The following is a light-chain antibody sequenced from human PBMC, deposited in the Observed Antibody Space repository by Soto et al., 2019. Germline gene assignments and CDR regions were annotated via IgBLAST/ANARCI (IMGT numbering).Light chain of an antibody. CDR2: DAS. CDR1: QGISSA. Sequence: AIQLTQSPSSLSASVGDRVTITCRASQGISSALAWYQQKPGKAPKLLIYDASSLESGVPSRFSGSGSGKDFTLTISSLQPEDFATYYCQQFNNYPSFGGGTKVEIK. J-gene: IGKJ4*01. V-gene: IGKV1D-13*01. CDR3: QQFNNYPS.